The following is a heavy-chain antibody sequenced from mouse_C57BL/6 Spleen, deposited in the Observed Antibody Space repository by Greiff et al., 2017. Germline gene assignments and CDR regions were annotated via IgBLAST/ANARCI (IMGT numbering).Heavy chain of an antibody. J-gene: IGHJ2*01. D-gene: IGHD1-1*01. CDR2: IYPSDSET. V-gene: IGHV1-61*01. Sequence: QVQLQQPGAELVRPGSSVKLSCKASGYTFTSYWMDWVKQRPGQGLEWIGNIYPSDSETHYNQKFKDKATLTVDKSSSTAYMQLSSLTSEDSAVYYCARRSLITTVVALDYWGQGTTLTVSS. CDR3: ARRSLITTVVALDY. CDR1: GYTFTSYW.